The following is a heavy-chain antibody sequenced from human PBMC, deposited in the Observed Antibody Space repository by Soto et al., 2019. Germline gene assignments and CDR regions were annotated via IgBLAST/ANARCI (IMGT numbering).Heavy chain of an antibody. CDR1: GFTFSSFG. CDR2: VSYDGSSK. D-gene: IGHD3-22*01. V-gene: IGHV3-30*03. Sequence: GGSLRLSCAASGFTFSSFGMHWVRQAPGKGLEWVAIVSYDGSSKLYADSVKGRFTISRDNSKNTLYLQMNSLRTEDTAMYYCARGGRHDRSGYYCVYWRQGTLVTVSS. J-gene: IGHJ4*02. CDR3: ARGGRHDRSGYYCVY.